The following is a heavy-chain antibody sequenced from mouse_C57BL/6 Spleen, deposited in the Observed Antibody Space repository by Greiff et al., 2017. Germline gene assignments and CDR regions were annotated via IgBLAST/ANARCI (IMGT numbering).Heavy chain of an antibody. D-gene: IGHD2-12*01. CDR2: IHPNSGST. J-gene: IGHJ4*01. V-gene: IGHV1-64*01. Sequence: QVQLQQPGAELVKPGASVKLSCKASGYTFTSYWMHWVKQRPGQGLEWIGMIHPNSGSTNYNEKFKSKATLTVDKSSSTAYMQLNSLTSEDSAVYYCARYPIYYSPSMDYWGQGTSVTVSS. CDR3: ARYPIYYSPSMDY. CDR1: GYTFTSYW.